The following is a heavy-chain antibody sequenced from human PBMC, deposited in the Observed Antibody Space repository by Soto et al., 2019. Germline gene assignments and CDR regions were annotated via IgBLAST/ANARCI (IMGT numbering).Heavy chain of an antibody. V-gene: IGHV3-33*01. CDR2: IWNDGSKK. CDR3: ARGYSSTWYANCFDP. Sequence: QVQLVESGGGVVQPGRSLRLSCAASGFTFSNYAMHWVRQGPGKGLEWVALIWNDGSKKYYADSLKGRFTISRDNSKNTVYLQMNSLRAEDTAVYFCARGYSSTWYANCFDPWGQVTLVTVSS. J-gene: IGHJ5*02. D-gene: IGHD6-13*01. CDR1: GFTFSNYA.